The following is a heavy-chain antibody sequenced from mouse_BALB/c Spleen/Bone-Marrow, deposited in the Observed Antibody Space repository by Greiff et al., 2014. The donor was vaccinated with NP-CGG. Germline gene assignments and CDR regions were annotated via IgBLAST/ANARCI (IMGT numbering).Heavy chain of an antibody. CDR3: AKPDDRYARFAY. CDR2: IWGDGST. V-gene: IGHV2-3*01. D-gene: IGHD2-14*01. J-gene: IGHJ3*01. Sequence: VMLVESGPGLVAPSQSLSITCTVSGFSLTSYGVSWVRQPPGKGLEWLGVIWGDGSTNYHSALISRLGISKDDSESQVFLKLNSLQTDDTATYYCAKPDDRYARFAYWGQGTLVTVSA. CDR1: GFSLTSYG.